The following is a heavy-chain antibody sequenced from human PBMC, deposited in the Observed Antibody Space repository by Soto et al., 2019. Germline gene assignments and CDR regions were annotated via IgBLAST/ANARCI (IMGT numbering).Heavy chain of an antibody. J-gene: IGHJ4*02. CDR1: GFSFSDYY. CDR2: ISSSGTYT. CDR3: ARAKLVVEGRFDY. V-gene: IGHV3-11*05. Sequence: QVQLVESGGGLVKPGGSLRLSCAASGFSFSDYYMNWIRQAPGKGLEWISYISSSGTYTNYADSVRGRFTMSRDSAKSALFLQMDGLRAEDTAVYYCARAKLVVEGRFDYWGQGTLVTVSS. D-gene: IGHD3-22*01.